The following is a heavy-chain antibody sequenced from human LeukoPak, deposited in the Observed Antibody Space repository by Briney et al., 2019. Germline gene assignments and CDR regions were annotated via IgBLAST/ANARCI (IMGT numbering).Heavy chain of an antibody. Sequence: PGGSLRLSCAASGFTFSSYWMHWVRQVPGKGLVWVARINPGGSSITYADSVKGRFTISRDNAKNTLYLQMDSLRAEDTGVYYCATVGPRPLWFGELLYNGPGYGMDVWGQGTTVTVSS. CDR1: GFTFSSYW. V-gene: IGHV3-74*01. D-gene: IGHD3-10*01. J-gene: IGHJ6*02. CDR2: INPGGSSI. CDR3: ATVGPRPLWFGELLYNGPGYGMDV.